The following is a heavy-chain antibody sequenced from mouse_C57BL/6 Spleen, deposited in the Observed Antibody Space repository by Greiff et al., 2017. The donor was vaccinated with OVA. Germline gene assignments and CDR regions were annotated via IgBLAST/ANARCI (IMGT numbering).Heavy chain of an antibody. V-gene: IGHV5-17*01. CDR3: ARKAYYGYDGYAMDY. J-gene: IGHJ4*01. Sequence: EVKLVESGGGLVKPGGSLKLSCAASGFTFSDYGMHWVRQAPEKGLEWVAYISSGSSTIYYADTVKGRFTIARDNAKNTLFLQMTSLRSEDTAMYYCARKAYYGYDGYAMDYWGQGTSVTVSS. CDR2: ISSGSSTI. D-gene: IGHD2-9*01. CDR1: GFTFSDYG.